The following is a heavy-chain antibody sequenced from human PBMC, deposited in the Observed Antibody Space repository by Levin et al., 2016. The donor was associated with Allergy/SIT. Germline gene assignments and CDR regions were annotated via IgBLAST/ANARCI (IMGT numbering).Heavy chain of an antibody. CDR3: ARTGYGRNWYHY. CDR2: INPNSGGT. Sequence: WVRQAPGQGLEWMGWINPNSGGTSYAQKFQGRVTMTRDTSISTAYMELNTLRSDDTAVYYCARTGYGRNWYHYWGQGTLVTVSS. J-gene: IGHJ4*02. D-gene: IGHD6-13*01. V-gene: IGHV1-2*02.